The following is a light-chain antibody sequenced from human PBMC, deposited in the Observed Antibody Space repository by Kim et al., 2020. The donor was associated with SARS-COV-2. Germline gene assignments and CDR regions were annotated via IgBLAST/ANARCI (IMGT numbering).Light chain of an antibody. Sequence: GQRVTIACSGSSSNIGSNYLYWYQQPPGTAPKLLIYRNNQRPSGVPDRFSGSKSGTSASLAISGLRSEDEADYYCAAWDDSLSGYVFGTGTKVTVL. V-gene: IGLV1-47*01. CDR3: AAWDDSLSGYV. CDR1: SSNIGSNY. CDR2: RNN. J-gene: IGLJ1*01.